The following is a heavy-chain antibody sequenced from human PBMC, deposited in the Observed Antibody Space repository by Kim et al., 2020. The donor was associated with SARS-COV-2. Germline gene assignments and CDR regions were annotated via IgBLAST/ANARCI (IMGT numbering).Heavy chain of an antibody. D-gene: IGHD3-22*01. CDR2: IRSKAYGGTT. CDR3: TSDPAYYDSSGYDSY. V-gene: IGHV3-49*03. Sequence: GGSLRLSCTASGFTFGDYAMSWFRQAPGKGLEWVGFIRSKAYGGTTEYAASVKGRFTISRDDSKSIAYLQMNSLKTEDTAVYYCTSDPAYYDSSGYDSYWGRGTLVTVSS. J-gene: IGHJ4*02. CDR1: GFTFGDYA.